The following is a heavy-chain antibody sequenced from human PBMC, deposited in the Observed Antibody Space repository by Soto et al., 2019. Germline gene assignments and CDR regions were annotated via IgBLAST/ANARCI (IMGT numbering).Heavy chain of an antibody. J-gene: IGHJ6*02. CDR3: ASAGWRGYSSGFSGMDA. CDR1: GGSFSGYY. CDR2: INHSGST. Sequence: SETLSLTCAVYGGSFSGYYWSWIRQPPGKGLEWIGEINHSGSTNYNPSLKGRVTISVDTSKNQFSLKLSSVTAADTAVYYCASAGWRGYSSGFSGMDAWGQGTTVPVSS. D-gene: IGHD5-18*01. V-gene: IGHV4-34*01.